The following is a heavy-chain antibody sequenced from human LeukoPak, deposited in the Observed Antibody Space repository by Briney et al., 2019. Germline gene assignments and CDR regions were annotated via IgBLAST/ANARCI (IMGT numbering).Heavy chain of an antibody. D-gene: IGHD3-22*01. CDR2: INPGGSST. J-gene: IGHJ4*02. CDR1: GYTFTSYY. Sequence: APVKVSCKASGYTFTSYYMHWVRQAPGQGLEWMGIINPGGSSTSYAQKFQGRVTMTRDTSTSTVYMELSSLRSEDTAVYYCARDLLYYYDSSGYYPDWGQGTLVTVSS. CDR3: ARDLLYYYDSSGYYPD. V-gene: IGHV1-46*01.